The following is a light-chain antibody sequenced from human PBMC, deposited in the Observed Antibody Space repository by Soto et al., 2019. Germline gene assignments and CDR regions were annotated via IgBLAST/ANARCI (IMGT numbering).Light chain of an antibody. V-gene: IGKV1-5*01. Sequence: DIQMTQSPSTLSASVGDRVTVTCRASQSISSWLAWYQQKPGKAPKLLIYDASSVESGVPSRFSGSGSGTEFPLTISSLQHDDLATYYCQQYNSFWTVGQGTKVDSK. CDR2: DAS. J-gene: IGKJ1*01. CDR3: QQYNSFWT. CDR1: QSISSW.